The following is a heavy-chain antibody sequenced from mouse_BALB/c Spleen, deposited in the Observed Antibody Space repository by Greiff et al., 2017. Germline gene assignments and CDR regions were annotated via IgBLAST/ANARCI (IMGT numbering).Heavy chain of an antibody. CDR1: GFTFSSYA. J-gene: IGHJ2*01. CDR2: ISSGGSYT. CDR3: ARYYRYSFDY. V-gene: IGHV5-9-4*01. D-gene: IGHD2-14*01. Sequence: EVKVEESGGGLVKPGGSLKLSCAASGFTFSSYAMSWVRQSPEKRLEWVAEISSGGSYTYYPDTVTGRFTISRDNAKNTLYLEMSSLRSEDTAMYYCARYYRYSFDYWGQGTTLTVSS.